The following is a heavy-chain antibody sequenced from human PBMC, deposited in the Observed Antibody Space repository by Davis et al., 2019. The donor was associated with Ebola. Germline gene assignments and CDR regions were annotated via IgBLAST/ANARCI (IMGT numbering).Heavy chain of an antibody. CDR1: GFTFSGYG. CDR2: IRNDATTK. V-gene: IGHV3-30*02. Sequence: GESLKISCAASGFTFSGYGMHWVRQAPGKGLEWVGFIRNDATTKHYADSVKGRFTISRDNSKNTLYLQMNSLRAEDTAVYYCAKVGGSSGFQDYWGQGTLVTVSS. J-gene: IGHJ4*02. D-gene: IGHD3-10*01. CDR3: AKVGGSSGFQDY.